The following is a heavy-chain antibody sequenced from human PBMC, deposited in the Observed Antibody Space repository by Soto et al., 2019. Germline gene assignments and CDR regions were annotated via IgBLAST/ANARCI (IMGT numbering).Heavy chain of an antibody. V-gene: IGHV3-49*03. Sequence: SCTASGFTFGDYAMSWFRQAPGKGLEWVGFSRSKAYGGTTEYAASVKGRVAISRDDSKNMVFLQIDSLKVEDTAVYFCATSGWFGPFWWWGRGTLVTVSS. D-gene: IGHD3-10*01. CDR1: GFTFGDYA. CDR3: ATSGWFGPFWW. CDR2: SRSKAYGGTT. J-gene: IGHJ4*02.